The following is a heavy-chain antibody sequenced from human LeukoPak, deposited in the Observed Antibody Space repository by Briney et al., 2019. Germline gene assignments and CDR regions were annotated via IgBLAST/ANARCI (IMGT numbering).Heavy chain of an antibody. V-gene: IGHV4-39*07. J-gene: IGHJ5*02. CDR2: IYYSGTT. CDR3: ARITVTTETNWFDP. Sequence: SETLSLTCTVSGGSISSSSYYWGWIRQPPGKGLEWIGNIYYSGTTYYNPSLKSRVTISVDTSKNQFSLKLRSVTAADTAVYYCARITVTTETNWFDPWGQGTLVTVSS. CDR1: GGSISSSSYY. D-gene: IGHD4-17*01.